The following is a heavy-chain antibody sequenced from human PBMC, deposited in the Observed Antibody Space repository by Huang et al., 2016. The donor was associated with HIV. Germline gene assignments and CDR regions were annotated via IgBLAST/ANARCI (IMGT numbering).Heavy chain of an antibody. Sequence: QVQLVQSGAEVKKPGSSVKVSCKASGGTFKNYAFSWVRQAPGQGLEWMGGIIPGFGTGNHAQKFQGRVTITADESTSTAYMELSRLGSEDTAVYYCTRDKGTSMGPFDYWGQGTLVTVSS. CDR2: IIPGFGTG. J-gene: IGHJ4*02. CDR1: GGTFKNYA. CDR3: TRDKGTSMGPFDY. D-gene: IGHD5-18*01. V-gene: IGHV1-69*13.